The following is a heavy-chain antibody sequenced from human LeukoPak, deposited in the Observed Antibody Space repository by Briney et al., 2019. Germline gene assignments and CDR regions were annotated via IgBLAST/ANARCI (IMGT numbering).Heavy chain of an antibody. CDR1: GFTVSSNY. CDR2: IYSGGST. V-gene: IGHV3-53*05. D-gene: IGHD5-18*01. J-gene: IGHJ3*02. Sequence: GGSLRLSCAASGFTVSSNYMSWVRQAPGKGLEWVSVIYSGGSTYYADSVKGRFTISRDSSKNSLYLQMNSLRAEDTALYYCAKAGYSYGYAYDAFDIWGQGTMVTVSS. CDR3: AKAGYSYGYAYDAFDI.